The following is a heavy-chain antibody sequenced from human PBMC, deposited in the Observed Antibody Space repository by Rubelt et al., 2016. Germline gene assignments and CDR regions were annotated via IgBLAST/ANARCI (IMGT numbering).Heavy chain of an antibody. J-gene: IGHJ5*02. CDR1: GYTFTSYY. D-gene: IGHD6-13*01. CDR3: AREFSSSWSNDNWLDP. V-gene: IGHV1-18*04. CDR2: LSAYNGHT. Sequence: QVQLVQSGAEVKRPGASEKVSCKASGYTFTSYYMHWVRQAPGQGLERMGWLSAYNGHTNYAQKLQGRGTMTTDTSTSTAYMELRSLRSDDTAVYYCAREFSSSWSNDNWLDPWGQGTLVTVST.